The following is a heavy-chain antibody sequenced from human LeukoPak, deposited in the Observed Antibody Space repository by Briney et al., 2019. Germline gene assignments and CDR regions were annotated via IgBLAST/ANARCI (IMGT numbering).Heavy chain of an antibody. CDR2: ISYDGSNK. D-gene: IGHD3-22*01. J-gene: IGHJ4*02. CDR3: ARWDSNGYYHDY. Sequence: GGSLRLSCAASGFTFSSYAMHWVRQAPGKGLEWVAVISYDGSNKYYADSVKGRFTISRDNSKNTLYLQMNSLRAEDTAVYYCARWDSNGYYHDYWGQGTLLTVSS. V-gene: IGHV3-30-3*01. CDR1: GFTFSSYA.